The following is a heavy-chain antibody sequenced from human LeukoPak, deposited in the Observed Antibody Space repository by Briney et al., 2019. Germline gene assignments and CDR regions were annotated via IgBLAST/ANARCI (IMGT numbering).Heavy chain of an antibody. CDR3: AREVLDSYSSGWHSDC. CDR2: IGTSGDT. Sequence: PGGSLRLSCAASGFTFSTYDMHWVRQATGKGLEWVSAIGTSGDTYYSESVKGRFTISRENDKNSLYLQMNSLRAGDTAVYYCAREVLDSYSSGWHSDCWGQGTLVTVSS. V-gene: IGHV3-13*04. D-gene: IGHD6-19*01. CDR1: GFTFSTYD. J-gene: IGHJ4*02.